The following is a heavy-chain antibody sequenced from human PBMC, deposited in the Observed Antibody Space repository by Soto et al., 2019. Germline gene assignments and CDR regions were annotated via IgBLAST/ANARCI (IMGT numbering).Heavy chain of an antibody. CDR2: ISGSGGST. Sequence: EVQLVESGGGLVQPGGSPRLSCAASGFTFSSYALSWVRQAPGKGLEWVSAISGSGGSTYYADSVKGRFTISRDNSKNTLYLQLNRLRAEDTAVYYCAKDGLEGLEWLLYHSKTAAFDIWGQGTMVTVSS. J-gene: IGHJ3*02. CDR1: GFTFSSYA. V-gene: IGHV3-23*04. CDR3: AKDGLEGLEWLLYHSKTAAFDI. D-gene: IGHD3-3*01.